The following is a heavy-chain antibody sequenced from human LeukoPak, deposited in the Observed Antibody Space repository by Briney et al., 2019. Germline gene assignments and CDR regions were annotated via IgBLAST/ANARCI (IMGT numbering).Heavy chain of an antibody. J-gene: IGHJ5*02. CDR3: AKDWHILTGRNCFDP. CDR1: GYTFNNYG. V-gene: IGHV1-18*01. D-gene: IGHD3-9*01. CDR2: VTSYNGDT. Sequence: ASVKVSCKASGYTFNNYGISWVRQAPGQGLEGWEWVTSYNGDTDYAQKFQGRVTMSTDTSTSTAYMELRSLRFDDTAIYYCAKDWHILTGRNCFDPWGQGTLVTVSS.